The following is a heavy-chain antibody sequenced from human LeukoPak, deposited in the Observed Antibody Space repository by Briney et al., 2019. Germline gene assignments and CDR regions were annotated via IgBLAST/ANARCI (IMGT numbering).Heavy chain of an antibody. D-gene: IGHD1-26*01. CDR3: PTEFGRYAPYFQH. CDR2: FDPEDGET. Sequence: ASVKVSCKVSGYTLTELSMHWVRQAPGKGLEWMGGFDPEDGETIYAQKFQGRVTMTEDTSTDTAYMELSSLRSEDTAVYYCPTEFGRYAPYFQHWGQDTLVTVPS. J-gene: IGHJ1*01. V-gene: IGHV1-24*01. CDR1: GYTLTELS.